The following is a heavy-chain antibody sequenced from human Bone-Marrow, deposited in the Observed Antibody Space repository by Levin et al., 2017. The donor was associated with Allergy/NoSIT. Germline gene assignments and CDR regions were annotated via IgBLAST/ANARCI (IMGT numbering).Heavy chain of an antibody. CDR3: ASLRFGEGTWYFDL. J-gene: IGHJ2*01. CDR2: IYHSGTT. D-gene: IGHD3-10*01. CDR1: GGSISSSNW. Sequence: PSQTLSLTCAVSGGSISSSNWWSCVRQPPGEGLEWIGEIYHSGTTNYNPSLRSRVTISVDKSKNQFSLKLTSVTAADTAVYYCASLRFGEGTWYFDLWGRGTLVTVSS. V-gene: IGHV4-4*02.